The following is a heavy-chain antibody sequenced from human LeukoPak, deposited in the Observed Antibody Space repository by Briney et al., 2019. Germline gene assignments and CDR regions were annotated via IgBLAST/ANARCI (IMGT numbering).Heavy chain of an antibody. J-gene: IGHJ4*02. D-gene: IGHD2/OR15-2a*01. CDR3: AREAQEESVDY. V-gene: IGHV3-30-3*01. CDR2: IPYDGSNK. Sequence: GGSLRLSCAASGFTFSSYAMHWVRQAPGKGLEWVAVIPYDGSNKYYADSVKGRFTISRDNSKNTLYLQMNSLRAEDTAVYYCAREAQEESVDYWGQGTLVTVSS. CDR1: GFTFSSYA.